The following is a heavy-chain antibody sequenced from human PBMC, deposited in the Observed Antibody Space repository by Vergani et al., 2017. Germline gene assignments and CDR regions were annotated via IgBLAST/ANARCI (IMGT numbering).Heavy chain of an antibody. CDR3: AREGGPHESEEGATGSFDY. D-gene: IGHD1-26*01. CDR2: ISYDGSNK. V-gene: IGHV3-30-3*01. Sequence: QVQLVESGGGVVQPGRSLRLSCAASGFTFSSYDMHWVRQAPGKGLEWVAVISYDGSNKYYADSVKGRFTISRDNSKNTLYLQMNSLRAEDTAVYYCAREGGPHESEEGATGSFDYWGQGTLVTVSS. CDR1: GFTFSSYD. J-gene: IGHJ4*02.